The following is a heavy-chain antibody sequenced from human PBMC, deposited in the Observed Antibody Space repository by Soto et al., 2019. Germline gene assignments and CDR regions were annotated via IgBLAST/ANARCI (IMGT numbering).Heavy chain of an antibody. Sequence: QITLKESGPTLVKPTQTLTLTCTFSGFSLSTSGVGVGWIRQPPGKALEWLALIYWDDDKRYSPSLKSRLTIPKHTSKTPVVLTMPNMDPVDTATYYCAHLTYYYDSSGYYSRAEYFQHWGQGTLVTVSS. CDR2: IYWDDDK. CDR3: AHLTYYYDSSGYYSRAEYFQH. J-gene: IGHJ1*01. CDR1: GFSLSTSGVG. D-gene: IGHD3-22*01. V-gene: IGHV2-5*02.